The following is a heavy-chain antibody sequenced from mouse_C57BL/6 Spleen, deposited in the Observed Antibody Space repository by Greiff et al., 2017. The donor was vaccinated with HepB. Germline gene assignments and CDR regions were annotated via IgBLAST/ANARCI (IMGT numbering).Heavy chain of an antibody. D-gene: IGHD2-2*01. CDR2: INPNNGGT. Sequence: EVQLQQSGPELVKPGASVKMSCKASGYTFTDYNMHWVKQSHGKSLEWIGYINPNNGGTSYNQKFKGKATLTVNKSSSTAYMELRSLTSADSAVYYCARNYGYAWFAYWGQGTLVTVAA. CDR1: GYTFTDYN. J-gene: IGHJ3*01. V-gene: IGHV1-22*01. CDR3: ARNYGYAWFAY.